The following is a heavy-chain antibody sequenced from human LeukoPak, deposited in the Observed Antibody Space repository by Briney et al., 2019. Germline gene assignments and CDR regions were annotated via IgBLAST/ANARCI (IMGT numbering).Heavy chain of an antibody. V-gene: IGHV4-61*01. D-gene: IGHD2-2*01. Sequence: SETLSLTCTVSGGSVSSGSYYWSWIRQPPGKGLEWIGYIYYSGSTNYNPSLKSRVTISVDTSKNQFSLKLSSVTAADTAVYYRARAPPDYQLLYFDYWGQGTLVTVSS. CDR2: IYYSGST. CDR3: ARAPPDYQLLYFDY. J-gene: IGHJ4*02. CDR1: GGSVSSGSYY.